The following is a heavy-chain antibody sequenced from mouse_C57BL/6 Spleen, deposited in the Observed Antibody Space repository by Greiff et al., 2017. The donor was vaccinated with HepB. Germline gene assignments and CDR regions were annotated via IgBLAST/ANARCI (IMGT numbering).Heavy chain of an antibody. CDR1: GYTFTSYW. V-gene: IGHV1-55*01. Sequence: VKLQQPGAELVKPGASVKMSCKASGYTFTSYWITWVKQRPGQGLEWIGDIYPGSGSTNYNEKFKSKATLTVDTSSSTAYMQLSSLTSEDSAVYYCARGRQLRLSWFAYWGQGTLVTVSA. CDR2: IYPGSGST. D-gene: IGHD3-2*02. CDR3: ARGRQLRLSWFAY. J-gene: IGHJ3*01.